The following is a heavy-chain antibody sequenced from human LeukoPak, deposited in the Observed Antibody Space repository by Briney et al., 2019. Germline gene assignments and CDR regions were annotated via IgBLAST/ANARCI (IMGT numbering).Heavy chain of an antibody. J-gene: IGHJ6*02. V-gene: IGHV3-11*06. CDR2: ISESSSHT. Sequence: PGGSLRLSCAASGFTFSDYYMSWIRQAPGKGLEWVSYISESSSHTYYVDSVKGRFTISRDNAKNSLYLQMSSLRAEDTGIYYCARDRAVKARIGGMDVWGQGTTVIVSS. D-gene: IGHD3-16*01. CDR3: ARDRAVKARIGGMDV. CDR1: GFTFSDYY.